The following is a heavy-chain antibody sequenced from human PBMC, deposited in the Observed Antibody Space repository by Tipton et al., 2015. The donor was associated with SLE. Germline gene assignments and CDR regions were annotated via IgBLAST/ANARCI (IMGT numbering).Heavy chain of an antibody. CDR2: ISYDGSNK. D-gene: IGHD3-10*01. CDR3: AREGITMAPDY. CDR1: GFTFSSYA. V-gene: IGHV3-30-3*01. Sequence: SLRLSCAASGFTFSSYAMHWVRQAPGKGLEWVAVISYDGSNKYYADSVKGRFTISRDNSKNTLYLQMNSLRAEDTAVYYCAREGITMAPDYWGQGTLVTVSS. J-gene: IGHJ4*02.